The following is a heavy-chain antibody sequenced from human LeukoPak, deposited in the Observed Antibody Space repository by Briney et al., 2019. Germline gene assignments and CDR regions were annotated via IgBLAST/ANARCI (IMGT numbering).Heavy chain of an antibody. J-gene: IGHJ4*02. D-gene: IGHD3-9*01. Sequence: ASVKVSCKVSGYTLTELSMHWVRQAPGKGLEWIGGFDPEDGETIYAQKFQGRVTMTEDTSTDTAYMELSSLRSEDTAVYYCATGTSSWDILTGYSLDYWGQGTLVTVSS. V-gene: IGHV1-24*01. CDR1: GYTLTELS. CDR2: FDPEDGET. CDR3: ATGTSSWDILTGYSLDY.